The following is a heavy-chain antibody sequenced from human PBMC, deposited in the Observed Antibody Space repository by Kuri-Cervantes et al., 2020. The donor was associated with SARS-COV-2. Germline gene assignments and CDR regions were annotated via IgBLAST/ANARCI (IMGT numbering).Heavy chain of an antibody. Sequence: GSLRLSCTVSGGSVSSGSYYWSWIRQPPGKGLEWIGYIYYSGSTNYNPSLKSRVTISVDTSKNQFSLKLSSVTAADTAVYYCANASITIFGVVIGWFDPWGQGTLVTVSS. J-gene: IGHJ5*02. V-gene: IGHV4-61*01. CDR1: GGSVSSGSYY. CDR3: ANASITIFGVVIGWFDP. D-gene: IGHD3-3*01. CDR2: IYYSGST.